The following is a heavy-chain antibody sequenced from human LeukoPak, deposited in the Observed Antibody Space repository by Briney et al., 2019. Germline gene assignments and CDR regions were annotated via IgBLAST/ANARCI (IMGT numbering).Heavy chain of an antibody. CDR1: GGSLCSYY. D-gene: IGHD5-24*01. CDR2: IYYSGST. V-gene: IGHV4-59*01. CDR3: AREGEFGDGYNYGFDY. Sequence: SEILSLTCTVPGGSLCSYYWSWIRQPPGKGLAWIGYIYYSGSTNYNPSLKSRVTISVYPSNNQFSLKLSSVTAADTAVYYCAREGEFGDGYNYGFDYWGQGTLVTVSS. J-gene: IGHJ4*02.